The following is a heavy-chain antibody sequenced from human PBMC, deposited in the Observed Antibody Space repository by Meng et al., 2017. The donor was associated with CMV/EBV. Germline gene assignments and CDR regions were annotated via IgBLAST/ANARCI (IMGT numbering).Heavy chain of an antibody. CDR3: ARGLESGTQRGYFDC. D-gene: IGHD1-26*01. CDR1: GFTFSTYA. Sequence: GGSLRLSCAASGFTFSTYAMHWVRQAPGEGLEWVAVISYDESNKYYADSVKGRFTISRDNSKNTLYLQMSSLRAEDTAVYYCARGLESGTQRGYFDCWGQGTLVTVSS. CDR2: ISYDESNK. V-gene: IGHV3-30*04. J-gene: IGHJ4*02.